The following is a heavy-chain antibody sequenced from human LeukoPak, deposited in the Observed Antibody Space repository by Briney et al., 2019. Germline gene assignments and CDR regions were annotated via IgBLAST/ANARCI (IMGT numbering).Heavy chain of an antibody. CDR3: ARQNTYYDILTGYSSYYMDV. Sequence: PGGSLRLSCAGSGVSVSDAWMSWVRHVPGKGLEWVSYISSSSSTIYYADSVKGRFTISRDNAKNSLHLQMNSLRAEDTAVYYCARQNTYYDILTGYSSYYMDVWGKGTTVTVSS. J-gene: IGHJ6*03. CDR2: ISSSSSTI. D-gene: IGHD3-9*01. CDR1: GVSVSDAW. V-gene: IGHV3-48*01.